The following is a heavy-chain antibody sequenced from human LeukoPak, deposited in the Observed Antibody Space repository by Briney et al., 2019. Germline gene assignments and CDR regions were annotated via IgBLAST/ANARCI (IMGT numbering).Heavy chain of an antibody. CDR1: GDSVSSKNCA. CDR2: TYYRSKWYN. D-gene: IGHD3-9*01. CDR3: ARDFGTTGWHTFDY. V-gene: IGHV6-1*01. J-gene: IGHJ4*02. Sequence: SQTLSLTCVVSGDSVSSKNCAWDWIRQSPSRGLEWLGRTYYRSKWYNDYAESMEGRMTISQDTSKNQYSLHLNSVTPDDTAVYYCARDFGTTGWHTFDYWGQGTLVTVSS.